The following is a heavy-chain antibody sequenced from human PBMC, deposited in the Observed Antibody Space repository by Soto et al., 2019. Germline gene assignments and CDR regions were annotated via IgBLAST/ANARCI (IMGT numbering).Heavy chain of an antibody. CDR2: INYSGST. CDR3: ARHPYTTDYGDYVLDY. Sequence: SETLSLTCAVYGGSFSGYYWSWIRQPPGKGLEWIGEINYSGSTNYNPSLKSRVTISVDTSKNQFSLKLSSVTAADTAVYYCARHPYTTDYGDYVLDYWGQGTLVTVSS. J-gene: IGHJ4*02. CDR1: GGSFSGYY. V-gene: IGHV4-34*01. D-gene: IGHD4-17*01.